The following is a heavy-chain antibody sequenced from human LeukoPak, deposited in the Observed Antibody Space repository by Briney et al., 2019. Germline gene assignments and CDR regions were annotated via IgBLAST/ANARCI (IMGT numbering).Heavy chain of an antibody. V-gene: IGHV3-23*01. J-gene: IGHJ4*02. CDR1: GFTFSSYD. D-gene: IGHD6-19*01. CDR3: ATYSSGWYRGFDS. CDR2: ISGGGRNT. Sequence: GGSLRLSCAASGFTFSSYDMSWVRPAPGKGLEWVSAISGGGRNTYYADSVKGRFTISRDNSKNTLYLQMNSLRAEDTAVYYCATYSSGWYRGFDSWGQGTLVTVSS.